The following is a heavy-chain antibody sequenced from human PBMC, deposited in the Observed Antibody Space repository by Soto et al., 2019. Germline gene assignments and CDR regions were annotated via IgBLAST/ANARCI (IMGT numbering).Heavy chain of an antibody. V-gene: IGHV3-23*01. CDR3: AKRIVGATGVNWFDY. CDR2: ISGSGGST. D-gene: IGHD1-26*01. Sequence: GGSLRLSCAASGFTFSSYAMSWVRQAPGKGLEWVSAISGSGGSTYYADSGKGRLTIARDNSKNTLYLQMNSLRAEDTAVYYCAKRIVGATGVNWFDYWGQGTLVTVSS. CDR1: GFTFSSYA. J-gene: IGHJ5*01.